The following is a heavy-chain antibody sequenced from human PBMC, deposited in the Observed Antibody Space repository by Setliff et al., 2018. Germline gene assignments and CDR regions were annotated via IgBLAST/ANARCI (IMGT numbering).Heavy chain of an antibody. V-gene: IGHV1-69*04. CDR2: IIPILGIT. CDR1: GGAFSTYS. Sequence: GASVKVSCKASGGAFSTYSLSWVRQAPGQGFEWVGRIIPILGITNYAQKFQGRVTITADKSTSTGYMELSSLRSEDTAVFYCARDTRDRYDTSGHYLSLDSWGQGTLVTVSS. J-gene: IGHJ4*02. D-gene: IGHD3-22*01. CDR3: ARDTRDRYDTSGHYLSLDS.